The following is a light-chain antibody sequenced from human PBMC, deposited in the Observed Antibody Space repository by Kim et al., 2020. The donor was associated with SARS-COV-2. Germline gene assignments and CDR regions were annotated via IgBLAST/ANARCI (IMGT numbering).Light chain of an antibody. CDR2: GAS. Sequence: APGERAPLPCRASQSVSISYLAWYQQKAGQAPILLIYGASSRATGIPDRFSGSGSGTDFTLTISRLEPEDFAVYYCQHFGISQLSFGGGTKVDIK. V-gene: IGKV3-20*01. CDR3: QHFGISQLS. CDR1: QSVSISY. J-gene: IGKJ4*01.